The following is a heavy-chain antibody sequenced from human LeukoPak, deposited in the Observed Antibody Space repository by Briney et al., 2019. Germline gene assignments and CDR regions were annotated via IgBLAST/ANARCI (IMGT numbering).Heavy chain of an antibody. J-gene: IGHJ4*02. CDR3: AVVSMIVVVTNN. Sequence: ASVKVSCKASGYTFTGYYMHWVRQAPGQGLEWMGWINPNSGGTNYAQKFQGRVTMTRDTSISTAYMELSRLRSDDTAVYYCAVVSMIVVVTNNWGQGTLVTVSS. CDR1: GYTFTGYY. D-gene: IGHD3-22*01. V-gene: IGHV1-2*02. CDR2: INPNSGGT.